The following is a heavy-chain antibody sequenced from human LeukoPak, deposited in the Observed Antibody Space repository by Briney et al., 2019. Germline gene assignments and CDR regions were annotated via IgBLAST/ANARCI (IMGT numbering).Heavy chain of an antibody. D-gene: IGHD3-3*01. Sequence: GGSLRLSCAASGITFSSYAMSWVRQAPGKGLEWVSAISGSGGSTYYADSVKGRFTISRDNSKNTLYLQMNSLRAEDTAVYYCANSAYDFWSGYPLPDYWGQGTLVTVSS. CDR3: ANSAYDFWSGYPLPDY. CDR2: ISGSGGST. J-gene: IGHJ4*02. V-gene: IGHV3-23*01. CDR1: GITFSSYA.